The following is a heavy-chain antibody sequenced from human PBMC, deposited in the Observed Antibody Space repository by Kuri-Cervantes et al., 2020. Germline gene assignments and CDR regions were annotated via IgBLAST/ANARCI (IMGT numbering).Heavy chain of an antibody. CDR1: GFTFSSYW. Sequence: GGSLRLSCAASGFTFSSYWMTWVRQAPGKGLEWVANIKQDGSEKYYVDSVKGRFTISRDNAKNSLYLQMNSLTAEDTAVYYCAKAYGRYCSGGSCTTSLDYWGQGTLVTVSS. V-gene: IGHV3-7*01. CDR2: IKQDGSEK. D-gene: IGHD2-15*01. CDR3: AKAYGRYCSGGSCTTSLDY. J-gene: IGHJ4*02.